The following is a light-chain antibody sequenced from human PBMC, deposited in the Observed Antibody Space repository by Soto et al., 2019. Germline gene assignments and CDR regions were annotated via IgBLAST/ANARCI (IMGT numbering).Light chain of an antibody. CDR2: GAS. CDR3: QQYNNWPRT. Sequence: EIVMTQSPGTLSVSPGERATLSCRASQSVSSNLAWYQQKPGQAPRLLIYGASTRATGIPARFSGSGSGTEFTLTISSLQPEDFAVYYCQQYNNWPRTFGQGTKVEIK. J-gene: IGKJ1*01. V-gene: IGKV3-15*01. CDR1: QSVSSN.